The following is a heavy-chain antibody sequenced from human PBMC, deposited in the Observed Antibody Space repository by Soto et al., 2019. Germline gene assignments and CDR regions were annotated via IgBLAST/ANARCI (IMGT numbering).Heavy chain of an antibody. J-gene: IGHJ6*02. CDR2: IIPIFGTA. D-gene: IGHD5-12*01. Sequence: SVKVSCKASGGTFSSYAISWVRRAPGQGLEWMGGIIPIFGTANYAQKFQGRVTITADKSTSTAYMELSSLRSKDTAVYYCARGMATAWGYYYYGMDVWGQGTSVTVSS. V-gene: IGHV1-69*06. CDR1: GGTFSSYA. CDR3: ARGMATAWGYYYYGMDV.